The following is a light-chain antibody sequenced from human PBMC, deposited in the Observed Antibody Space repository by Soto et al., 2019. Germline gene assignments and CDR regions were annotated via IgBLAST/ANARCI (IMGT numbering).Light chain of an antibody. V-gene: IGKV1-39*01. Sequence: DIQMTQSPSSLSASVGDRVTITCRASQRISSYLNWYQQKPVKAPKLLIYAASSLQSGVPSRFSGSGSPTDFTLTISSLQPEDFATYYCQQSYSTPITFGPGTKVDIK. CDR1: QRISSY. CDR2: AAS. CDR3: QQSYSTPIT. J-gene: IGKJ3*01.